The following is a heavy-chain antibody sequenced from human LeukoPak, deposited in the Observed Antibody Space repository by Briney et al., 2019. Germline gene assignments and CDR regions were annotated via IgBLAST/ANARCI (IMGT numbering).Heavy chain of an antibody. CDR1: GFTFSYFW. D-gene: IGHD6-19*01. Sequence: GSLRLSCAASGFTFSYFWMSWVRQAPGKGLEWVANINPDGSEKSYVDSVKGRFTISRDSAKNSLYLQMDSLRAEDTAIYYCARCSGWAFKNWGQGNLVTVSS. CDR3: ARCSGWAFKN. CDR2: INPDGSEK. V-gene: IGHV3-7*01. J-gene: IGHJ4*02.